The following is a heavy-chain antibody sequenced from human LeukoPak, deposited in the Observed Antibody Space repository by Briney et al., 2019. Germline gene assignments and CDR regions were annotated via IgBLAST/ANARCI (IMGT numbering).Heavy chain of an antibody. CDR2: MNPNSGNT. CDR3: AREVAHYYDSSGSFDL. Sequence: GASVKVSCKASGYTFTNYNINRVRQATGQGLEWMGWMNPNSGNTGYAQKFQGRVTMTRNTAITTAYMELSSLRSEDTAVYYCAREVAHYYDSSGSFDLWGRGTLVTVSS. J-gene: IGHJ2*01. D-gene: IGHD3-22*01. V-gene: IGHV1-8*01. CDR1: GYTFTNYN.